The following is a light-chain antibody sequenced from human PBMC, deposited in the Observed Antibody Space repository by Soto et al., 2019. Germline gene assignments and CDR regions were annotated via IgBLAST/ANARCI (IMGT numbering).Light chain of an antibody. CDR3: CSYAGNSYV. CDR2: DVS. CDR1: SGAVGGYNY. J-gene: IGLJ1*01. V-gene: IGLV2-11*01. Sequence: QSVLTQPRSVSGSPGQSVTISCTGTSGAVGGYNYVSWYQQHPGEAPKLMIYDVSKRPSGVPDRFSGSKSGNTASLTISGLQAEDEADYYCCSYAGNSYVFGNGTKVTVL.